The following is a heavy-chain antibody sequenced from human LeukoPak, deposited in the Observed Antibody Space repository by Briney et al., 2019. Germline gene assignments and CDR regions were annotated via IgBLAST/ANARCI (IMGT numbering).Heavy chain of an antibody. D-gene: IGHD3-22*01. CDR2: IYYSGST. CDR3: AGTNYYDSSDAFDI. CDR1: GGSISSGGYY. Sequence: SQTLSLTCTVSGGSISSGGYYWSWIRQHPGKGLEWIGYIYYSGSTYYNPSLKSRVTISVDTSKNQFSLKLSSVTAADTAVYYCAGTNYYDSSDAFDIWGQGTMVTVSS. V-gene: IGHV4-31*03. J-gene: IGHJ3*02.